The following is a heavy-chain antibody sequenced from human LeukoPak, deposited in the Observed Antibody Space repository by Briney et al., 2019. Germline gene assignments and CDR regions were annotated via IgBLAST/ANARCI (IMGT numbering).Heavy chain of an antibody. CDR2: INPSGGST. Sequence: GASVTVSCKASGYTFTSYYMHWVRQGPGQGLEWMGIINPSGGSTSYAHKFQGRVTMTRDTSTNTVYMELSSLRSEDTAVFYCVRGASSIAALNPFWYFDLWGRGTLVSVSS. CDR1: GYTFTSYY. CDR3: VRGASSIAALNPFWYFDL. D-gene: IGHD6-6*01. V-gene: IGHV1-46*01. J-gene: IGHJ2*01.